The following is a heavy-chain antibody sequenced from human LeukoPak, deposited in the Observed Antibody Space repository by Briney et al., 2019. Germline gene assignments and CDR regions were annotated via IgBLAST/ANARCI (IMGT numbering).Heavy chain of an antibody. CDR2: IYHSGST. CDR3: ARDGVSWHPV. V-gene: IGHV4-38-2*02. Sequence: PSETLSLTCTVSGGSISSYYWSWIRQPPGKGLEWIGSIYHSGSTYYNPSLKSRVTISVDTSKNQFSLKLGSVTAADTAVYYCARDGVSWHPVWGQGTLVTVSS. D-gene: IGHD6-13*01. CDR1: GGSISSYY. J-gene: IGHJ4*02.